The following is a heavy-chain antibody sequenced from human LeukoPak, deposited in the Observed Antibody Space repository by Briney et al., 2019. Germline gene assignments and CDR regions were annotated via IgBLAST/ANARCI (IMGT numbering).Heavy chain of an antibody. CDR1: GFTFSSYG. V-gene: IGHV3-30*02. D-gene: IGHD4-17*01. Sequence: GGSLRLSCAASGFTFSSYGMHWVRQAPGKGLEWVAFIRYDGSNKYYADSVKGRFTISRDNSKNTLYLQMNSLRAEDTAVYYCAKDGLPNDYGDYNFDYWGQGTLVTVSS. CDR2: IRYDGSNK. J-gene: IGHJ4*02. CDR3: AKDGLPNDYGDYNFDY.